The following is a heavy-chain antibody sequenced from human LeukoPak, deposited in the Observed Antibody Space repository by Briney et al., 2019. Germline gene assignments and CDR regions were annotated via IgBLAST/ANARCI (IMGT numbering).Heavy chain of an antibody. J-gene: IGHJ5*02. CDR2: ISSSSSYI. CDR3: ARGVEEVQLWSGWFDP. CDR1: GFTFSSYS. D-gene: IGHD5-18*01. V-gene: IGHV3-21*01. Sequence: PGGSLRLSCAASGFTFSSYSMNWVRQAPGKGLEWVSSISSSSSYIYYADSVKGRFTISRDNAKNSLYLQMNSLRAEDTAVYYCARGVEEVQLWSGWFDPWGQGTLVTVSS.